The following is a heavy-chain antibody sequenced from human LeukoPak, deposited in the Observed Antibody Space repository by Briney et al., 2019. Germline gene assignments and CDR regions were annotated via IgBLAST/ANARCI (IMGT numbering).Heavy chain of an antibody. CDR2: IIRDATFT. J-gene: IGHJ4*02. Sequence: EAGGSLRLSCAGSGFSFSSFALNWVRQAPGKGLEFVAHIIRDATFTSYADPVRGRFTISRDNADNSLFLQMSSLRDGDTAVYYCARDLDWAFDYWGQGTLVAVSS. V-gene: IGHV3-48*02. D-gene: IGHD3/OR15-3a*01. CDR1: GFSFSSFA. CDR3: ARDLDWAFDY.